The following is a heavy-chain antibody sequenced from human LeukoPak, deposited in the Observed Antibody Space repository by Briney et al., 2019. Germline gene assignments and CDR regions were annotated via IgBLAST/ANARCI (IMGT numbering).Heavy chain of an antibody. D-gene: IGHD3-10*01. CDR3: ARSTMVRGSYYMDV. CDR2: IDWDDDK. V-gene: IGHV2-70*11. CDR1: GFSLSTSGMC. J-gene: IGHJ6*03. Sequence: SGPALVRPTQSLTLTCTFSGFSLSTSGMCVSWIRQPPGKALEWLARIDWDDDKYYSTSLKTRLTISKDTSKNQVVLTMTNMDPVDTATYYCARSTMVRGSYYMDVWGKGTTVTISS.